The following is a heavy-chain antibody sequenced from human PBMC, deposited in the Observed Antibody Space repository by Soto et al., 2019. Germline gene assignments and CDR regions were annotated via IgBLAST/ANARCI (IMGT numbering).Heavy chain of an antibody. D-gene: IGHD4-17*01. CDR3: ARQFSVYGDYGRYFDF. CDR2: TYYSGST. V-gene: IGHV4-39*01. CDR1: GGSISSDSYY. J-gene: IGHJ4*02. Sequence: SETLSLTCTVSGGSISSDSYYWGWIRQSPEKGLEWIGSTYYSGSTYYNPSLKSRVTISVDTSKNQFSLKLSSVTAADTAVYYCARQFSVYGDYGRYFDFWGQGTLVTVSS.